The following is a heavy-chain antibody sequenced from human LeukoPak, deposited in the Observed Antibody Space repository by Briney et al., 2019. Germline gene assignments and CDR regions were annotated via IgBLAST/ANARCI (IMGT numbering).Heavy chain of an antibody. CDR3: AKDQSYSSTWYRGMDV. CDR1: EFTFNNYC. V-gene: IGHV3-21*04. J-gene: IGHJ6*02. CDR2: ISGSGSYI. Sequence: PGGSLRLSCAASEFTFNNYCMDWVRQAPGKGLEWVSSISGSGSYIYYTDSVKGRFTISRDNAKNSLYLQMNSLRAEDTAVYYCAKDQSYSSTWYRGMDVWGQGTTVTVSS. D-gene: IGHD6-13*01.